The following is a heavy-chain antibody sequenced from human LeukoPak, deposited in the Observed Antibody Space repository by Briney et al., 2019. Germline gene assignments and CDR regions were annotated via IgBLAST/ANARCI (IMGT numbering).Heavy chain of an antibody. V-gene: IGHV3-74*01. CDR2: MNIGGSSI. J-gene: IGHJ5*02. CDR1: GFTFSDYW. D-gene: IGHD6-13*01. CDR3: ARAGGGDSRMAYDP. Sequence: PGGSLRLSCAASGFTFSDYWMYWFRQAPGEGLVWVSRMNIGGSSISYADSVKGRFTMSRDNAKNTLYLQMNSLRVEDTAVYYCARAGGGDSRMAYDPWGQGTLVTVSS.